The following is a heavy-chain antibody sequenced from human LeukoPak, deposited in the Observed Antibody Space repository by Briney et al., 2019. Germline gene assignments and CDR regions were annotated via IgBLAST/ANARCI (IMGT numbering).Heavy chain of an antibody. Sequence: PGGSLRLSCAASGFTFSSYAMSWVRQAPGEGLEWVSAIIGSGGSTYYADSVKGRFTISRDNSKNTLYLQMNSLRAEDTAVYYCAKGMEYYYGSGSYPDIWGQGTMVTVSS. CDR2: IIGSGGST. D-gene: IGHD3-10*01. J-gene: IGHJ3*02. V-gene: IGHV3-23*01. CDR1: GFTFSSYA. CDR3: AKGMEYYYGSGSYPDI.